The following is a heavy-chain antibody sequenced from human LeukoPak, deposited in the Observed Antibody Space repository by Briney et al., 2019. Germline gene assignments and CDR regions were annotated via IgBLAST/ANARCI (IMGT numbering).Heavy chain of an antibody. CDR1: GFTFSSYS. CDR3: ARDGVGLLAFDY. J-gene: IGHJ4*02. D-gene: IGHD2-15*01. Sequence: PGGSLRLSCAASGFTFSSYSMNWVRQAPGKGLEWVSSISSSSSYIYYADSVKGRFTISRDNAKNSLYLQMNSLRAEDTAVYYCARDGVGLLAFDYWGQGTLVTVSS. CDR2: ISSSSSYI. V-gene: IGHV3-21*01.